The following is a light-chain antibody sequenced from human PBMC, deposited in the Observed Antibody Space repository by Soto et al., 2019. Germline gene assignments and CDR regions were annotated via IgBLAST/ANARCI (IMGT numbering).Light chain of an antibody. CDR2: GAS. CDR3: QQYNNWPRT. CDR1: QTVSNN. Sequence: IVMTQSPATLSVSPGERATLSCRASQTVSNNLVWYQQKPGQAPRLLIYGASTRATGIPARFSGSGSGTEFTLTISSLQSEDFAIYSCQQYNNWPRTFGQGTRVEMK. V-gene: IGKV3-15*01. J-gene: IGKJ1*01.